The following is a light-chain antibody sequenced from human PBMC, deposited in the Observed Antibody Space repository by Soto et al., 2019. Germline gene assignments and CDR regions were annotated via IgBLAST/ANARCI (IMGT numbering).Light chain of an antibody. Sequence: DIQMTQSASSLSASVGDRVTITCRTGQGISNYLAWYRQQPGKAPKLLIYAASTLQSGVPSRFSGSGSGTDFTLTISSLQPEDVATYYCQQYNSAPWTFGQGTKVDIK. J-gene: IGKJ1*01. CDR1: QGISNY. CDR2: AAS. CDR3: QQYNSAPWT. V-gene: IGKV1-27*01.